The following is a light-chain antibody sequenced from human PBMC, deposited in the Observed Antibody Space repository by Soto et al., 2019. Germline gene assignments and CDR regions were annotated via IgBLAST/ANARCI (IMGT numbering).Light chain of an antibody. CDR3: CSYAGSYTRV. J-gene: IGLJ2*01. Sequence: QSALTQPRSVSGSPGQSVTISCTGTSSDVGGFKFVSWYQQHPGNSPKLIIYDVSRRPSGVPDRFSGSKSGNTASLTISGLQTEDEADYYCCSYAGSYTRVFGGGTKLTVL. CDR2: DVS. V-gene: IGLV2-11*01. CDR1: SSDVGGFKF.